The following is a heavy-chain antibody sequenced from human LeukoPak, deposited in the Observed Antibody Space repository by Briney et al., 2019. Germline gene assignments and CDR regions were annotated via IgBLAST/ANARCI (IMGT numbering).Heavy chain of an antibody. CDR1: GYSISSGYY. Sequence: SETLSLTCTVSGYSISSGYYWGWIRQPPGKGLEWIGSIYHSGSTYYNPSLKSRVTISVDTSKNQFSLKLSSVTAADTAVYYCARGIAAAVTANWFDPWGRGTLVTVSS. D-gene: IGHD6-13*01. CDR3: ARGIAAAVTANWFDP. V-gene: IGHV4-38-2*02. J-gene: IGHJ5*02. CDR2: IYHSGST.